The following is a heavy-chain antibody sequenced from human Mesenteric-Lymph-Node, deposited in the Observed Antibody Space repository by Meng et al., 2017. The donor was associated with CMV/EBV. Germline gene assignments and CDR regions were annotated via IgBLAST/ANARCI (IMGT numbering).Heavy chain of an antibody. CDR3: THMRQLAFDY. CDR2: IYWDDEK. CDR1: GFSLSSSGVG. Sequence: TCPFSGFSLSSSGVGVGWIRQPPGKALEWLALIYWDDEKRYSPSLKSRLTITKDTSKNQVVLTMTNLDPVDTATYYCTHMRQLAFDYWGQGTLVTVSS. D-gene: IGHD1-1*01. J-gene: IGHJ4*02. V-gene: IGHV2-5*02.